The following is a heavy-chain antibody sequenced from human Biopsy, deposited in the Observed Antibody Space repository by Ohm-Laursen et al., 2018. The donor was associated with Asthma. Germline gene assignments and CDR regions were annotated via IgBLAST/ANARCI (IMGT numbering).Heavy chain of an antibody. Sequence: ASVKVSCKISGYSHTDLSMHWVRQAPGQGLEWMGGHDHEEGGTVNARRFQGRVTMTEDTSTDTAYMELSSLSSDDTAVYYCASDFPKDYVRYNFQFWGQGTLVTVSS. J-gene: IGHJ4*02. CDR1: GYSHTDLS. V-gene: IGHV1-24*01. D-gene: IGHD4-17*01. CDR3: ASDFPKDYVRYNFQF. CDR2: HDHEEGGT.